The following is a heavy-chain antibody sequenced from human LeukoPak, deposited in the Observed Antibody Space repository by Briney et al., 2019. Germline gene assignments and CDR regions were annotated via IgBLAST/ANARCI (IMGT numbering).Heavy chain of an antibody. V-gene: IGHV3-23*01. CDR3: AIMHGYYDGSGFWVQ. CDR1: GFTFSSYA. D-gene: IGHD3-22*01. J-gene: IGHJ4*02. CDR2: ISPSGDRT. Sequence: GGSLRLSCAASGFTFSSYAMSWVRQAPGKGLEWVSFISPSGDRTSNADSVEGRFTISRDNTRNTLYLQMNSLRDEDTGVYYCAIMHGYYDGSGFWVQWGQGTPVTVSS.